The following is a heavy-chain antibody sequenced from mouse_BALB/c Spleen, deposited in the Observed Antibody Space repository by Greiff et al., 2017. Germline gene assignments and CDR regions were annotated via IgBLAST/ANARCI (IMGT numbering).Heavy chain of an antibody. J-gene: IGHJ1*01. D-gene: IGHD2-14*01. CDR3: ARGYYRYDRAFWYFDF. V-gene: IGHV5-6-3*01. Sequence: EVKLVESGGGLVQPGGSLKLSCVASGFTFSSYCMSWVRQTPDKRLELVATINSNGGSTYYPDSVKGRFTISRDNAKNTLYLQKSSLKSEETAMYYCARGYYRYDRAFWYFDFWGAGTTVTVSS. CDR1: GFTFSSYC. CDR2: INSNGGST.